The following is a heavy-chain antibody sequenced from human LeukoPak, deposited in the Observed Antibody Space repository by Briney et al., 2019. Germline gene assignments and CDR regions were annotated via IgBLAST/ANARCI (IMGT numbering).Heavy chain of an antibody. V-gene: IGHV4-34*01. CDR2: INHSGST. Sequence: SETLSLTCVVYGGSFSGYYWTWIRQPPGKGLEWIGEINHSGSTNHNPSLKSRVTISIDTSKNQFSLTLTSVTAADTAVYYCARGHSDYYGSGSYYKAWDQGTLVTVSS. CDR1: GGSFSGYY. D-gene: IGHD3-10*01. J-gene: IGHJ5*02. CDR3: ARGHSDYYGSGSYYKA.